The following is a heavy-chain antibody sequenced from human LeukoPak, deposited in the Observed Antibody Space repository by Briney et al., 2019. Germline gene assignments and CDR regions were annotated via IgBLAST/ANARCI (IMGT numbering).Heavy chain of an antibody. CDR1: GGTFSSYA. CDR3: ARAYCGGDCYSDYYYGMDV. D-gene: IGHD2-21*02. Sequence: SVKVSCKASGGTFSSYAISWVRQAPGQGLEWMGGIIPIFGTANYAQKFQGRVTITAVESTSTAYMELSSLRSEDTAVYYCARAYCGGDCYSDYYYGMDVWGQGTTVTVSS. J-gene: IGHJ6*02. CDR2: IIPIFGTA. V-gene: IGHV1-69*13.